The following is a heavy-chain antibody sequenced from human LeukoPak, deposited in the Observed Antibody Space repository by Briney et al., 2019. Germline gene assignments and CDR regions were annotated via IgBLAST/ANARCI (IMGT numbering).Heavy chain of an antibody. CDR3: ARSTVGYHDY. CDR2: ISSSGSTM. D-gene: IGHD3-16*02. Sequence: GGSLRLSCAASGFTFSSYEMNWVRQAPGKGLEWVSYISSSGSTMYYADSVKGRFTVSRDNAKNSLYLQMNSLRAEDTAVYYCARSTVGYHDYWGQGTLVTVSS. J-gene: IGHJ4*02. CDR1: GFTFSSYE. V-gene: IGHV3-48*03.